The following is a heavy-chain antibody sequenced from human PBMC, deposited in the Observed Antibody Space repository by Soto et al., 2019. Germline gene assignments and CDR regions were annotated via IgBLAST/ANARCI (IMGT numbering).Heavy chain of an antibody. CDR1: GYTFTSYG. CDR2: ISAYNGNT. J-gene: IGHJ6*02. V-gene: IGHV1-18*01. CDR3: ARDSRSRDYYYYGMDV. Sequence: ASVKVSCKASGYTFTSYGISWVRQAPGRGLEWMGWISAYNGNTNYAQKLQGRVTMTTDTSTSTAYMELRSLRSDDTAVYYCARDSRSRDYYYYGMDVWGQGTTVTVSS.